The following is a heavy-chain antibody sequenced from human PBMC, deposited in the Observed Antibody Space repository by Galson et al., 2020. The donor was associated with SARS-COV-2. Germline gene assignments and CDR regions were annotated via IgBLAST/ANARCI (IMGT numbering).Heavy chain of an antibody. V-gene: IGHV3-74*01. CDR2: INSDGSST. J-gene: IGHJ4*02. CDR1: GFTFSSCW. D-gene: IGHD6-19*01. Sequence: GESLKISCAASGFTFSSCWMHWVRQAPGKGLVWVSRINSDGSSTSYADSVKGQFTISRDNAKNTLYLQMNSLRAEDTAVYYCARVGTRSGWKYYFDYWGQGTLVTVSS. CDR3: ARVGTRSGWKYYFDY.